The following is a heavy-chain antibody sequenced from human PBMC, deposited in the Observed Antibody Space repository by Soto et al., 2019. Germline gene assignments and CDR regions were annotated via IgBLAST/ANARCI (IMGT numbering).Heavy chain of an antibody. J-gene: IGHJ6*02. Sequence: GASVKVSCKASGYTFTSYYMHWVRQAPGQGLEWMGIINPSGGSTSYAQKFQGRVTMTRDTSTSTVYMELSSLRSEDTAVYYCASAPRSSSTWYYCRMDVWGHRSMGTVAS. V-gene: IGHV1-46*01. CDR3: ASAPRSSSTWYYCRMDV. CDR2: INPSGGST. D-gene: IGHD6-13*01. CDR1: GYTFTSYY.